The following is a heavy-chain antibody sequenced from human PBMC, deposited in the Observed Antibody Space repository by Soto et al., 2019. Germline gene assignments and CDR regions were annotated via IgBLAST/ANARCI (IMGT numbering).Heavy chain of an antibody. V-gene: IGHV1-69*06. J-gene: IGHJ6*02. CDR1: GGTFSSYA. CDR2: IIPIFGTA. Sequence: QVQLVQSGAEVKKPGSSVKVSCKASGGTFSSYAISWVRQAPGQGLEWMGGIIPIFGTANYAQKFQGRVTITADKSTSTAYRELSSLRSEDTAVYYCARSAWELLLGNYYYGMDVWGQGTTVTVSS. D-gene: IGHD1-26*01. CDR3: ARSAWELLLGNYYYGMDV.